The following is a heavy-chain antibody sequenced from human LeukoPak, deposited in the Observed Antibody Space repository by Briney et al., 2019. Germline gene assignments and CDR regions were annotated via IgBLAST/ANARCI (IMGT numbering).Heavy chain of an antibody. CDR2: IIPILGIA. CDR3: ARRATIMGPFDY. D-gene: IGHD5-24*01. J-gene: IGHJ4*02. Sequence: SVKVSCKASGGTFSSYTISWVRQAPGQGLEWMGRIIPILGIANYAQKFQGRVTITVDKSTSTAYMELSSLRSEDTAVYYCARRATIMGPFDYWGQGTLVTVSS. CDR1: GGTFSSYT. V-gene: IGHV1-69*02.